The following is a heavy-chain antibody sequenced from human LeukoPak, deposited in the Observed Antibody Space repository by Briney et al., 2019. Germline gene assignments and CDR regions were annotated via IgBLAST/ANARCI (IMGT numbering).Heavy chain of an antibody. CDR3: AKAPVTTCSGAYCYPFDY. CDR1: GFSLSSYA. D-gene: IGHD2-21*01. J-gene: IGHJ4*02. Sequence: GGSLRLSCAASGFSLSSYAMSWVRQAPGKGLEWVSAISVSGNTYHADSVKGRFTISRDSSKNTLYLQMNRLRAEDAAVYYCAKAPVTTCSGAYCYPFDYWGQGTLVTVST. V-gene: IGHV3-23*01. CDR2: ISVSGNT.